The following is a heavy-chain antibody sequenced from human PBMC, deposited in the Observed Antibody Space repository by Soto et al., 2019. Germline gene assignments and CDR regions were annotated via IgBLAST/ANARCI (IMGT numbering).Heavy chain of an antibody. V-gene: IGHV3-23*01. D-gene: IGHD6-19*01. CDR3: AKDLIYGYNSGRPFDS. CDR2: IGSRGDST. J-gene: IGHJ4*02. CDR1: GFTFSSFA. Sequence: EVQLLECGGGLVQPGGSLRLSCAASGFTFSSFAMSWVRQAPGKGLEWVSAIGSRGDSTYYADSVKGRFTISRDNSKNTLYLQMNSLRAEDTAVYYCAKDLIYGYNSGRPFDSWGQGTLVTVSS.